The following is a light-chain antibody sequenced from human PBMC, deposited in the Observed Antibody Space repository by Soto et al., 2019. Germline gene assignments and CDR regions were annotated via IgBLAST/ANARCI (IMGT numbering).Light chain of an antibody. CDR1: QSISRY. Sequence: DIQMTQSPSSLSASVRDRASITCRASQSISRYLHWYQQKPGEAPKVLIYAASSLQSGVPSRFSGSGSGTDFTLTISSLQPEDFATYYCQQSFNRPWTFGQGTKVDIK. CDR3: QQSFNRPWT. V-gene: IGKV1-39*01. CDR2: AAS. J-gene: IGKJ1*01.